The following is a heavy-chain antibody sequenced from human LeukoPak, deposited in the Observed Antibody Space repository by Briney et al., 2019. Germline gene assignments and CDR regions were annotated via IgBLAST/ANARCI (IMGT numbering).Heavy chain of an antibody. V-gene: IGHV4-39*01. CDR2: IYYSGSN. CDR1: GGSISSDSYY. J-gene: IGHJ4*02. Sequence: SETLSLTCTVSGGSISSDSYYWGWIRQPPGKGLEWIGSIYYSGSNYFNPSLKSRVTISVDTSKNQFSLKLTSVTAADTAVYYCASRNGTWYFYFDYWGQGTLVTVSS. CDR3: ASRNGTWYFYFDY. D-gene: IGHD6-13*01.